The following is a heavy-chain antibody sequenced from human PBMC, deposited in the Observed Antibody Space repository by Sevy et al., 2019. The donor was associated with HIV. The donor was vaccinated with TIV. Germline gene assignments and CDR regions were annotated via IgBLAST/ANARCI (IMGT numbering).Heavy chain of an antibody. J-gene: IGHJ4*02. V-gene: IGHV1-2*06. CDR3: ARVLYYDSSAYYFDY. CDR2: INPNSGDT. Sequence: ASVKVSCKAYGYMYIAYFIHWVRQAPGQGLEWMGRINPNSGDTNYAQKFQGRVTMTRDTSINTAYMELSRLRSDDTAVYSCARVLYYDSSAYYFDYWGQGTLVTVSS. D-gene: IGHD3-22*01. CDR1: GYMYIAYF.